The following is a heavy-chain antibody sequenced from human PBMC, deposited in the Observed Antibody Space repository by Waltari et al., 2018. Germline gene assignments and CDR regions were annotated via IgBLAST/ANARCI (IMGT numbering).Heavy chain of an antibody. CDR2: IYYSGAT. Sequence: QLQLQESGPGLVKPSETLSLTCTVSGGSISSSSYYWGWIRQPPGKGLEWIGSIYYSGATYYNPSLKSRVTISVDTSKNQFSLKLSSVTAADTAVYYCASLSKGIAAAVEVYFDHWGQGTLVTVSS. V-gene: IGHV4-39*07. J-gene: IGHJ4*02. CDR3: ASLSKGIAAAVEVYFDH. D-gene: IGHD6-13*01. CDR1: GGSISSSSYY.